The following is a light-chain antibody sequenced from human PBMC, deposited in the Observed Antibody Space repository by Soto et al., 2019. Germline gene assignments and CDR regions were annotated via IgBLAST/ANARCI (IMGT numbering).Light chain of an antibody. J-gene: IGKJ4*02. Sequence: DIVMTQSPLSLPVTPGEPASISCRSSQSPLPSNGYNYLDWYLQKPGQSPQLLIYLGSNRASGVPHRFSGSGSGTNFTLNISRVEAEDVGVYYCMQALQTPLTFGGGTKVEIK. V-gene: IGKV2-28*01. CDR3: MQALQTPLT. CDR2: LGS. CDR1: QSPLPSNGYNY.